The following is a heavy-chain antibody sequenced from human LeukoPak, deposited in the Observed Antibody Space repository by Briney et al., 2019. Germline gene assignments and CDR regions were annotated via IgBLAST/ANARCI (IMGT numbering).Heavy chain of an antibody. CDR3: AKDHRPYAVYYFDY. V-gene: IGHV3-30*18. J-gene: IGHJ4*02. Sequence: GGSLRLSCAASGFTFSSYGMHWVRQAPGKGLEWVAVISYDGSNKYYADSVKGRFTISRDNSKNTLYLQMNSLRAEDTAVYYCAKDHRPYAVYYFDYWGQGTLVTVSS. CDR2: ISYDGSNK. CDR1: GFTFSSYG. D-gene: IGHD2-8*01.